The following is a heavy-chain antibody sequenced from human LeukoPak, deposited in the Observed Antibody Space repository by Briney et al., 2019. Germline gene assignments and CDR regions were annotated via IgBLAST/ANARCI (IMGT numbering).Heavy chain of an antibody. J-gene: IGHJ4*02. CDR2: INSRSSTI. CDR3: ARVGDSSSWYVQVDY. V-gene: IGHV3-48*01. D-gene: IGHD6-13*01. Sequence: HSGGSLRLSCAASGFTFSTYSMNWVRQAPGKGLEWVSYINSRSSTIHYADSVKGRFTISRDNAKNSLYLQVNSLRAEDTAVYYCARVGDSSSWYVQVDYWGQGTLVTVSS. CDR1: GFTFSTYS.